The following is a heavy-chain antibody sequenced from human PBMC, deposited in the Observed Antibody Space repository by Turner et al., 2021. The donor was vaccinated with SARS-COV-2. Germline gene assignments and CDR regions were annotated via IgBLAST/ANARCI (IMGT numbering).Heavy chain of an antibody. J-gene: IGHJ6*02. D-gene: IGHD3-22*01. CDR3: ARGHLVVVLTNYYYSGLDV. V-gene: IGHV4-34*01. CDR2: INHRRTT. Sequence: QVQLQQWGAGLLKPSETLSLTCAVSGGSFRGYHWSWTRQSPGEGLEWIGEINHRRTTKYNPSLESRVTISVDTPKNQLSLKMTSVTASDTAVYYWARGHLVVVLTNYYYSGLDVWGQGTTVTVSS. CDR1: GGSFRGYH.